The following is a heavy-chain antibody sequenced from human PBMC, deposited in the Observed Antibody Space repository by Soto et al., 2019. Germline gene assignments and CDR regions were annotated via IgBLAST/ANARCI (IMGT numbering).Heavy chain of an antibody. CDR2: INHSGST. Sequence: PSVTLSLTCTVYGGSFSGYYWSWLRQPPGKGLEWIGEINHSGSTNYNPSLKSRVTISVDTSKNQFSPKLSSVTAADTAVYYCARFHNWNDLATSYYYGMDVWGQGTTVTVSS. D-gene: IGHD1-20*01. J-gene: IGHJ6*02. V-gene: IGHV4-34*01. CDR1: GGSFSGYY. CDR3: ARFHNWNDLATSYYYGMDV.